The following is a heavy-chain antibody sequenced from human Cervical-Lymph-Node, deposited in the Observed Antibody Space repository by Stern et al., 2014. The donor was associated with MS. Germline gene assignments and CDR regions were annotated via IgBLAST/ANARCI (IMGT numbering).Heavy chain of an antibody. CDR1: GGAFNVYA. Sequence: LVQSGAEVKKPGSSVKVSCQASGGAFNVYAINWLRQAPGQGLEWMGGIIPIIGIANYAQKFQGRVMITADESTRTSSMQLSSLTSNDTAVYYCARDGRHTNNYGLDVWGQGTTVTVSS. J-gene: IGHJ6*02. CDR3: ARDGRHTNNYGLDV. V-gene: IGHV1-69*01. CDR2: IIPIIGIA.